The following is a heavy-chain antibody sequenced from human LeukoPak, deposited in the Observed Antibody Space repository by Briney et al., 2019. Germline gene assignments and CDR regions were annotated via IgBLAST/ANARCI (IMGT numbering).Heavy chain of an antibody. CDR1: GFTFDDYA. CDR3: ARVDYVAPPSDY. V-gene: IGHV3-9*01. Sequence: PGGSLRLSCAASGFTFDDYAMHWVRQAPGKGLEWVSGISWNSGSIGYADSVKGRFTISRDNAKNSLYLQMNSLRAEDTAVYYCARVDYVAPPSDYWGQGTLVTVSS. D-gene: IGHD4-17*01. J-gene: IGHJ4*02. CDR2: ISWNSGSI.